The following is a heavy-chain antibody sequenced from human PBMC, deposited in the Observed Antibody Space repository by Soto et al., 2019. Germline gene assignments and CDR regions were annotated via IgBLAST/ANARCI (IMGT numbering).Heavy chain of an antibody. CDR2: IYYSGST. D-gene: IGHD6-13*01. CDR1: CGSISSYY. J-gene: IGHJ4*02. Sequence: SETLSLTCTVSCGSISSYYWSWIRQPPGKGLEWIGYIYYSGSTNYNPSLKSRVTISVDTSKNQFSLKLSSVTAADTAVYYCARDPLGFGSWYDYWGQGTLVTVSS. V-gene: IGHV4-59*01. CDR3: ARDPLGFGSWYDY.